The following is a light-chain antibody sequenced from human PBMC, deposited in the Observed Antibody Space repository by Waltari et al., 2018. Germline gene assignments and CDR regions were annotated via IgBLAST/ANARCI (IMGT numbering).Light chain of an antibody. J-gene: IGLJ2*01. Sequence: QSALTQPASVSGSPGQSITISCTGTSSDVGGYNYVSWYQQHPGKAPKLMIYEVSNRPSGVSNRFSGSKSGNTASLTSSGLQAEDEADYYCSSYTSSSLLGRVFGGGTKLTVL. V-gene: IGLV2-14*01. CDR3: SSYTSSSLLGRV. CDR2: EVS. CDR1: SSDVGGYNY.